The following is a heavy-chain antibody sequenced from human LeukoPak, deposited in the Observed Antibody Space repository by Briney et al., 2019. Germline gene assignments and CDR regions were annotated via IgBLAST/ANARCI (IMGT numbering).Heavy chain of an antibody. D-gene: IGHD3/OR15-3a*01. CDR1: GITLSNYG. CDR3: AKRGVVIRVFLVGFHKEAFYFES. V-gene: IGHV3-23*01. Sequence: GGSLRLSCAVSGITLSNYGMSWVRQAPGKGLEWVAGISGSDGSTIYADSVKGRFTISRDNPKNTLYLQMNSLRAEDTAFYFCAKRGVVIRVFLVGFHKEAFYFESWGQGALVTVSS. CDR2: ISGSDGST. J-gene: IGHJ4*02.